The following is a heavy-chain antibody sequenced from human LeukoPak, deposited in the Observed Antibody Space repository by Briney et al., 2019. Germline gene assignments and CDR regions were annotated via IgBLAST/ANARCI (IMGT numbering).Heavy chain of an antibody. V-gene: IGHV3-30*18. J-gene: IGHJ6*03. D-gene: IGHD3-22*01. CDR1: GFTFSVYG. Sequence: TGGSLRLSCAASGFTFSVYGMHWVRQAPGKGLEWVAVVSYDGSDKYYSDFVEGRFSISRDNSKNTVYLQMSSLRAEDTAVYFCAKDWNYYDTSVPFYYYYMEVWGKGTTVTVSS. CDR3: AKDWNYYDTSVPFYYYYMEV. CDR2: VSYDGSDK.